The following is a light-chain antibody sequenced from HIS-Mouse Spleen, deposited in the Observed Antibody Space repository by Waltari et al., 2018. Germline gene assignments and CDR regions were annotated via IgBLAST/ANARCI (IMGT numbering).Light chain of an antibody. Sequence: DIVMTQSPDSLAVSLGERATINCKSSQSVLYSSNNKNYLAWYKQKPGQPPKLLICWASTRESGVPDRFSGSGSGTDFTLTISSLQAEDVAVYYCQQYYSTPLTFGGGTKVEIK. CDR1: QSVLYSSNNKNY. CDR3: QQYYSTPLT. V-gene: IGKV4-1*01. J-gene: IGKJ4*01. CDR2: WAS.